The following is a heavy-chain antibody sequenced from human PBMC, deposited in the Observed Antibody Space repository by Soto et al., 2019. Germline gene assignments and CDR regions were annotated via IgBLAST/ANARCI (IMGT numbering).Heavy chain of an antibody. V-gene: IGHV7-4-1*01. CDR2: INTNTGNP. J-gene: IGHJ6*03. D-gene: IGHD6-13*01. CDR1: GYTFTSYA. CDR3: ARDSRQLVYYYYMDV. Sequence: QVQLVQSGSELKKPGASVKVSCKASGYTFTSYAMNWVRQAPGQGLEWMGWINTNTGNPTYAQGFTGRFVFSLDTSVSTAHLQICSLKAEDTAVYYSARDSRQLVYYYYMDVWGKGTTVTVSS.